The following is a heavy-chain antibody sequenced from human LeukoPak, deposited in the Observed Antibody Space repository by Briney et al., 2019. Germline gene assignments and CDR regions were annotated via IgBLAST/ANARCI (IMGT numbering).Heavy chain of an antibody. D-gene: IGHD6-19*01. CDR3: ASHSSGWYTDAFDI. Sequence: SETLSLTCAVYGGSFSGYYWSWIRQPPGKGLEWIGEINHSGSTNYNPSLKSRVTISVDTSKNKFSLKLSSVTAADTAVYYCASHSSGWYTDAFDIWGQGTMVTVSS. J-gene: IGHJ3*02. V-gene: IGHV4-34*01. CDR1: GGSFSGYY. CDR2: INHSGST.